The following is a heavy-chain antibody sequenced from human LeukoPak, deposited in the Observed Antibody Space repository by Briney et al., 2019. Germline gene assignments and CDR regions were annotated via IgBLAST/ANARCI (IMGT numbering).Heavy chain of an antibody. D-gene: IGHD3-9*01. V-gene: IGHV1-2*02. J-gene: IGHJ4*02. CDR3: ATGSTIFGYY. CDR2: INPNSGGT. CDR1: GYTFTGYY. Sequence: ASVKVSCKASGYTFTGYYMHWVRQAPGQGLEWMGWINPNSGGTNYAQDFQGGVTMTRDTSISTAYMDLSRLTSDDTAVYYCATGSTIFGYYWGQGTLVTVSS.